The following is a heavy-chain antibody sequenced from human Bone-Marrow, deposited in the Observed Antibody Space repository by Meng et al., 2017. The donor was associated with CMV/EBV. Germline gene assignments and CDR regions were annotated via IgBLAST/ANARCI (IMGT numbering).Heavy chain of an antibody. Sequence: GESLKISCAASGFTFSSHRMSWVRQAPGKGLEWVANIKQDGGEKNYLDSEKGPLTISRDNAKSSLYLQMDRLRAEDTAVYYCARAEYDTSGYFFFENWGQGTLVTVSS. CDR3: ARAEYDTSGYFFFEN. CDR2: IKQDGGEK. D-gene: IGHD3-22*01. J-gene: IGHJ4*02. CDR1: GFTFSSHR. V-gene: IGHV3-7*01.